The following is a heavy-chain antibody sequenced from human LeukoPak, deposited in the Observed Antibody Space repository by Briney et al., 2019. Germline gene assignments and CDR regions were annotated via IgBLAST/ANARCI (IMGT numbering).Heavy chain of an antibody. D-gene: IGHD2/OR15-2a*01. CDR2: IYPGDSDT. CDR3: ARAGYSNRWDGVDY. Sequence: GESLQISCKGSGYSFTSYWIGWVRQLPGKGLEWMGIIYPGDSDTTYSPSFQGQVTISVDKSINTAYLQWSSLKASDSAMYCCARAGYSNRWDGVDYWGQGTLVTVSS. V-gene: IGHV5-51*01. CDR1: GYSFTSYW. J-gene: IGHJ4*02.